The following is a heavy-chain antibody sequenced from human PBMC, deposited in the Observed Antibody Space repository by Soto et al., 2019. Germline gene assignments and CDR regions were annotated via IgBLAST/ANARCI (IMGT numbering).Heavy chain of an antibody. V-gene: IGHV1-18*01. D-gene: IGHD2-2*01. CDR2: ISAYNGNT. J-gene: IGHJ6*02. CDR3: ARDPASTYYYYYGMDV. Sequence: QVQLVQSGAEVKKPGASVKVSCKASGYTFTSYGISWVRQAPGQGLEWMGWISAYNGNTNYAQKLQGRVTMTTDTSTSKGYLEVRSLRSDDTAVYYCARDPASTYYYYYGMDVWGQGTTVTVSS. CDR1: GYTFTSYG.